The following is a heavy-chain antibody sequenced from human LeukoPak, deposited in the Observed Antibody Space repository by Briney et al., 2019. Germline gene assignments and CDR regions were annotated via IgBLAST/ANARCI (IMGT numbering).Heavy chain of an antibody. D-gene: IGHD3-10*01. CDR3: ARVKITMVRGVPQYYYYYYMDV. CDR1: GGSFSGYY. Sequence: SETLSLTCAVYGGSFSGYYWSWIRQPPGKGLEWIGEINHSGYTNYNPSLKSRVTISVDTSKNQFSLKLSSVTAADTAVYYCARVKITMVRGVPQYYYYYYMDVWGKGTTVTISS. CDR2: INHSGYT. V-gene: IGHV4-34*01. J-gene: IGHJ6*03.